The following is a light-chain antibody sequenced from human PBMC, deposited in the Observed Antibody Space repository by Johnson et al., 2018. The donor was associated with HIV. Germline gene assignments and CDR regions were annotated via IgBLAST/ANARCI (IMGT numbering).Light chain of an antibody. CDR2: ENN. CDR1: SSNIGNHY. V-gene: IGLV1-51*02. J-gene: IGLJ1*01. CDR3: GTWVGSRSACV. Sequence: QSVLTQPPSVSAAPGQKVTISCSGSSSNIGNHYVSWYQQLPVTAPKLLICENNKRPSGIPARLSGSKSGTSATLGITGLQTGDEADYYCGTWVGSRSACVFGTGTKATV.